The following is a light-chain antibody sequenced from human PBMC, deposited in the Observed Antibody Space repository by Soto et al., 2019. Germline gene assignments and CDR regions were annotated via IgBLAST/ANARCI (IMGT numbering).Light chain of an antibody. CDR3: QQRSRSIT. V-gene: IGKV3-11*01. CDR1: QSLSSN. J-gene: IGKJ5*01. Sequence: EIVMTQSPATLSVSPGAVATLSCRASQSLSSNLAWYQQKPGQAPRLLISGTSSRATGIPDRFSGSGSGTDFTLTISSLEPEDFAVYYCQQRSRSITFGQGTRLEI. CDR2: GTS.